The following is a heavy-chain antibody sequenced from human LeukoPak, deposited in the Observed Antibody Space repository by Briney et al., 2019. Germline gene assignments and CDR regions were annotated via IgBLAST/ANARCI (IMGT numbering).Heavy chain of an antibody. Sequence: GGSLRLSCAASGFTFSSYGMHWVRQAPGKGLEWVAFIRYDGSNKYYADSVKGRFTISRDNSKNTLYLQMNSLSAEDTAVYYCATTSGFYGSGSFDYWGRGTLVTVSS. D-gene: IGHD3-10*01. CDR1: GFTFSSYG. J-gene: IGHJ4*02. CDR3: ATTSGFYGSGSFDY. CDR2: IRYDGSNK. V-gene: IGHV3-30*02.